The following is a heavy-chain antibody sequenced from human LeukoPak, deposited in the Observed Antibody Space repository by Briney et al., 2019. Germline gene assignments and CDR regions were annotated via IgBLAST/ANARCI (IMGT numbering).Heavy chain of an antibody. D-gene: IGHD2-2*01. Sequence: GASVKVSCKASGYTFTSYDINWVRQATGQGLEWMGWMNPNSGNTNYAQKLQGRVTMTTDTSTSTAYMELRSLRSDDTAVYYCARDSDIVVVPAAKGLYYYYYMDVWGKGTTVTVSS. CDR3: ARDSDIVVVPAAKGLYYYYYMDV. V-gene: IGHV1-18*01. J-gene: IGHJ6*03. CDR1: GYTFTSYD. CDR2: MNPNSGNT.